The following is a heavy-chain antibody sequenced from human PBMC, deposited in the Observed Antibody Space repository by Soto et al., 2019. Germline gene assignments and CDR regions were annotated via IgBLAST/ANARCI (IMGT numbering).Heavy chain of an antibody. CDR3: AKDGSDIVVVVAAHPGYFDY. J-gene: IGHJ4*02. D-gene: IGHD2-15*01. CDR1: GFTFSSYA. V-gene: IGHV3-23*01. CDR2: ISGSGGST. Sequence: GGSLRLSCAASGFTFSSYAMSWVRQAPGKGLEWVSAISGSGGSTYYADSVKGRFTISRDNSKNTLYLQMNSLRAEDTAVYYCAKDGSDIVVVVAAHPGYFDYWGQGTLVTVSS.